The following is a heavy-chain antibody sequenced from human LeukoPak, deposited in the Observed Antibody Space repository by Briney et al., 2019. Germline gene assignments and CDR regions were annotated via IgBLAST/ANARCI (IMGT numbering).Heavy chain of an antibody. J-gene: IGHJ4*02. Sequence: PGGSLRLSCAASGLTFSSNDMHWVRQAPGQGLEWVAVISFDGSNKYCADSVKGRFTISRDDSKNTLYLQMNSLRAEDAAVYYCARDQSDYYGSGSYSEGSYWGQGTLVTVSS. CDR1: GLTFSSND. CDR2: ISFDGSNK. CDR3: ARDQSDYYGSGSYSEGSY. D-gene: IGHD3-10*01. V-gene: IGHV3-33*08.